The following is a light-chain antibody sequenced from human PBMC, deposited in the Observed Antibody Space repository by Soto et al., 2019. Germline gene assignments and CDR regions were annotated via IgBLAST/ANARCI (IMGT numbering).Light chain of an antibody. CDR2: GAS. CDR1: QSISNSF. J-gene: IGKJ2*01. Sequence: EIVFTQSPATLSLSPGERATLSCRASQSISNSFLAWYQHKPGLAPRLLIYGASSRATGIPDRFSGSGSGTDFTLTISRLEPEDFAVYYCQQYGSSPHTFGQGTELE. V-gene: IGKV3D-20*01. CDR3: QQYGSSPHT.